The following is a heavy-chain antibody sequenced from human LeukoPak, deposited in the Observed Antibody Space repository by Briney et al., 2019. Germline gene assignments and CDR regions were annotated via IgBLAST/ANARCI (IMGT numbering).Heavy chain of an antibody. CDR3: ARNYGYCSSTSCYTLIDY. V-gene: IGHV4-59*01. CDR1: GGSISSYY. J-gene: IGHJ4*02. CDR2: IYYSGST. D-gene: IGHD2-2*02. Sequence: KPSETLSLTCTVSGGSISSYYWSWIRQPPGKGLEWIAYIYYSGSTNYNPSLKSRVTISVDTSKNQFSLKLSSVTAADTAVYYCARNYGYCSSTSCYTLIDYWGQGTLVTVSS.